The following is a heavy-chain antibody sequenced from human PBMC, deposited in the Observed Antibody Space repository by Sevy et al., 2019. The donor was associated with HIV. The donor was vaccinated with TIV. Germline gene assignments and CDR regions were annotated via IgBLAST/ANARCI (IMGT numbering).Heavy chain of an antibody. J-gene: IGHJ4*02. Sequence: GGFLRLSCAASGFTFGSYGMHWVRQAPGKGLEGVAYISYDRSDKNYVDSVKDRFTIPRDNSKNTVYLQMNSLRAEDTAIYYCARVFSSYYFDYWGQGTLVTVSS. CDR1: GFTFGSYG. CDR3: ARVFSSYYFDY. D-gene: IGHD6-6*01. V-gene: IGHV3-30*02. CDR2: ISYDRSDK.